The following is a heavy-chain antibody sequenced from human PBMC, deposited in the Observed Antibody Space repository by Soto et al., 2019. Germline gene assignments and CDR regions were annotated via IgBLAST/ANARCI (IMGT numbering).Heavy chain of an antibody. CDR2: INHSGST. CDR3: ARGRSQITIFGVVSPSRYYYMDV. D-gene: IGHD3-3*01. Sequence: NPSETLSLTCAVYGGSFSGYYWSWIRQPPGKGLEWIGEINHSGSTNYNPSLKSRVTISVDTSKNQFSLKLSSVTAADTAVYYCARGRSQITIFGVVSPSRYYYMDVWGKGTTVTVS. J-gene: IGHJ6*03. V-gene: IGHV4-34*01. CDR1: GGSFSGYY.